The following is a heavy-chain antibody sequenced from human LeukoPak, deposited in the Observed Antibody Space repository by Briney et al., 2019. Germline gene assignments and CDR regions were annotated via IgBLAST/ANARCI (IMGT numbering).Heavy chain of an antibody. CDR3: ARVRDYLFDY. V-gene: IGHV1-18*01. Sequence: VASVKVSCKASGGTFSSYAISWVRQAPGQGLEWMGWIRPSTGDTDYALNLQGRVTLTTDTSTSTAYMELRSLRSDDTAVYYCARVRDYLFDYWGQGTLVTVSS. CDR2: IRPSTGDT. J-gene: IGHJ4*02. D-gene: IGHD2/OR15-2a*01. CDR1: GGTFSSYA.